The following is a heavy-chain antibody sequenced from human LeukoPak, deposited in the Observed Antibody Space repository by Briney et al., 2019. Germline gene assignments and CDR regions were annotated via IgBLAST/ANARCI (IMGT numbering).Heavy chain of an antibody. D-gene: IGHD2-21*02. CDR1: GGTFSSYA. CDR2: IIPIFGTA. CDR3: AGTSYCGGDCLDY. Sequence: GASVKVSCKASGGTFSSYAISWVRQAPGQGLEWMGGIIPIFGTANYAQKFQGRVTITADESTSTAYMELSSLRSEDTAVYYCAGTSYCGGDCLDYWGQGTLVTVSS. V-gene: IGHV1-69*13. J-gene: IGHJ4*02.